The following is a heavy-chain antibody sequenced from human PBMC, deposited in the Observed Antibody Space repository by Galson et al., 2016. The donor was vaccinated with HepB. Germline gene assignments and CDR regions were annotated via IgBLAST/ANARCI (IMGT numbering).Heavy chain of an antibody. CDR1: GDSISSGGYY. Sequence: TLSLTCSVSGDSISSGGYYWSWIRQLPGKGLEWIGYIHNSGSTYYNPSLKSRLTMSLDMSGKQLSLKLNSVSAADTAGYYWARGYGNNKGYWFDPWGQGTPVTVSS. CDR2: IHNSGST. D-gene: IGHD4-17*01. J-gene: IGHJ5*02. CDR3: ARGYGNNKGYWFDP. V-gene: IGHV4-31*03.